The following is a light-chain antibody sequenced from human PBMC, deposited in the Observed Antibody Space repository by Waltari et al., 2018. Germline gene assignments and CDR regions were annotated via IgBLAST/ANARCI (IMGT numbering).Light chain of an antibody. V-gene: IGLV5-37*01. CDR3: MFWPSNVWV. CDR1: SDTNVGDFN. Sequence: QPVLTQPPSSSASPGDSARLTCTLPSDTNVGDFNIYWYQQKPGSPPRFPLYYKADSEKAQGSGVPSRFSGSKDASANAGILLIAGLQSEDEADYYCMFWPSNVWVFGGGTKLTVL. CDR2: YKADSEK. J-gene: IGLJ3*02.